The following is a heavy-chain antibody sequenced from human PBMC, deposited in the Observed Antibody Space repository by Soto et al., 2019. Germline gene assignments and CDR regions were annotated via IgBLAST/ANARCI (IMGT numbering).Heavy chain of an antibody. J-gene: IGHJ5*02. D-gene: IGHD3-10*01. V-gene: IGHV4-39*01. CDR2: IYYSGST. Sequence: KTSETLSLTCTVSGASISSTSYYWGWIRQPPGKGLEWIGSIYYSGSTYYNPSLKSRVTISVDMSKNQFSLKLSSVTAADTAVYYCARHDMVREVNCFDPWGQGTLVTVSS. CDR3: ARHDMVREVNCFDP. CDR1: GASISSTSYY.